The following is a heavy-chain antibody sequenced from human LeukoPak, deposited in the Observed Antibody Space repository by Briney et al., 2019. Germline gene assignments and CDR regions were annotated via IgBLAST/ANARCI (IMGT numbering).Heavy chain of an antibody. J-gene: IGHJ4*02. CDR3: ARLGDYNQKAAFDY. CDR1: GFTFSSYG. Sequence: GGSLRLSCAASGFTFSSYGMHWVRQAPGKGLEWVAVISYDGSNKYYADSVKGRFTISRDNSKNTLYLQMNSLGAEDTAVYYCARLGDYNQKAAFDYWGQGTLVTVSS. V-gene: IGHV3-30*03. D-gene: IGHD4-17*01. CDR2: ISYDGSNK.